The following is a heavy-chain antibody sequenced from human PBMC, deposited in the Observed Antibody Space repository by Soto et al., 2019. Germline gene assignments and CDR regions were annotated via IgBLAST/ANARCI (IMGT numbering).Heavy chain of an antibody. CDR3: ARRVSYYYDSSGYYYYDY. Sequence: SETLSLTCAVSGYSISSGYYWGWIRQPPGKGLEWIGSIYHSGSTYYNPSLKSRVTISVDTSKNQFSLKLSSVTAADTAVYYCARRVSYYYDSSGYYYYDYWGQGTLVTVSS. D-gene: IGHD3-22*01. CDR1: GYSISSGYY. CDR2: IYHSGST. V-gene: IGHV4-38-2*01. J-gene: IGHJ4*02.